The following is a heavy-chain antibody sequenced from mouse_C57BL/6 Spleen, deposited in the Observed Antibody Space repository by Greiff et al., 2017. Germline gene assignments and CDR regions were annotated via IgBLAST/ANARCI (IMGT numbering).Heavy chain of an antibody. J-gene: IGHJ2*01. V-gene: IGHV5-4*01. CDR3: ARDRGGNYGYFDY. D-gene: IGHD2-1*01. Sequence: EVQLVESGGGLVKPGGSLKLSCAASGFTFSSYAMSWVRQTPETRLEWVATISDGGSYTYYPDNVKGRCTISRDNAKNNLYLQMSHLKSEDTAMYYCARDRGGNYGYFDYWAQGTTRTVSS. CDR2: ISDGGSYT. CDR1: GFTFSSYA.